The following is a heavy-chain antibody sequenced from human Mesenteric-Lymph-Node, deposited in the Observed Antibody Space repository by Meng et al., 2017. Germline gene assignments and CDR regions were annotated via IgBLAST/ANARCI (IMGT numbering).Heavy chain of an antibody. D-gene: IGHD3-10*01. V-gene: IGHV3-7*01. CDR3: GRDPSFGAIDY. CDR2: IDPDGTAK. CDR1: RFIFTGHY. J-gene: IGHJ4*02. Sequence: GESLKISCAASRFIFTGHYMAWVRQAPGKGLEWVAIIDPDGTAKFYVDSVKGRFAISRDNSKNSLYLQMNSLRAEDTAVYYCGRDPSFGAIDYWGQGNLVTVSS.